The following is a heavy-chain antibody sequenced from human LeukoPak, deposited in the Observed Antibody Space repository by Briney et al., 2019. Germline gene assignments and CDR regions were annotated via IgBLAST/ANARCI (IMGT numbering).Heavy chain of an antibody. Sequence: GGSLRLSCVASGFSFGNYAVSWVRQAPGKGLQWVSKIRGNGGATWYTDSARGRFTISRDNSKNTLYLQMSSLRAEDTAIYYCVKDPRDTYGPHWFDSWGQGTFLTVSS. V-gene: IGHV3-23*01. D-gene: IGHD2-21*01. CDR3: VKDPRDTYGPHWFDS. J-gene: IGHJ5*01. CDR2: IRGNGGAT. CDR1: GFSFGNYA.